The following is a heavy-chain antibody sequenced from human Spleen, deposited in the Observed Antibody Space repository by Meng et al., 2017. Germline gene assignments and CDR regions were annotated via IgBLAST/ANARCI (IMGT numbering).Heavy chain of an antibody. D-gene: IGHD4-11*01. Sequence: QVHLQKWGAGLLKPSETLSLPCVVAGGAFRDYYGSWIRQPPGKGLEWIGEINHSGSTNYNPSLESRATISVDTSQNNLSLKLSSVTAADSAVYYCARGPTTMAHDFDYWGQGTLVTVSS. V-gene: IGHV4-34*01. CDR3: ARGPTTMAHDFDY. J-gene: IGHJ4*02. CDR1: GGAFRDYY. CDR2: INHSGST.